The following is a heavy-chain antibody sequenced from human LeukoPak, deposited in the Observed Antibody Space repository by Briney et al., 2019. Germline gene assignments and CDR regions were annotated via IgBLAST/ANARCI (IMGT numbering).Heavy chain of an antibody. CDR3: ARASRYCSSTSCYTGMFDY. J-gene: IGHJ4*02. CDR1: GFTFSSYS. V-gene: IGHV3-21*01. CDR2: ISSSSSYI. D-gene: IGHD2-2*02. Sequence: GGSLRLSCAASGFTFSSYSMNWVRQAPGEGLGWVSSISSSSSYIYYADSVKGRFTISRDNAKNSLYLQMNSLRAEDTAVYYCARASRYCSSTSCYTGMFDYWGQGTLVTVSS.